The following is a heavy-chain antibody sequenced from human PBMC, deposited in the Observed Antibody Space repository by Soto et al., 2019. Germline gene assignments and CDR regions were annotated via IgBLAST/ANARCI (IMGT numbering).Heavy chain of an antibody. J-gene: IGHJ3*02. CDR2: ISAYNGNT. Sequence: QVQLVQSGAEVKKPGASVKVSCKASGYTFTSYGISWVRQAPGQGLEWMGWISAYNGNTNYAQKLQGRVTMTTDTSMSTAYMELRSLRSDDTAVYYCARGGWGGITYDILTGLCFDIWGQGTMVTVSS. D-gene: IGHD3-9*01. CDR1: GYTFTSYG. V-gene: IGHV1-18*04. CDR3: ARGGWGGITYDILTGLCFDI.